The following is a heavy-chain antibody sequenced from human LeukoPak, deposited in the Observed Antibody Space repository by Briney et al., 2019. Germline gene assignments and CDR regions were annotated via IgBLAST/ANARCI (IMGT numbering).Heavy chain of an antibody. CDR2: ISGSGGST. J-gene: IGHJ6*03. D-gene: IGHD4-23*01. CDR3: AKRTVVTPPLLYYYYYMDV. Sequence: PGGSLRLSCAASGFTFSSYAMSWVRQAPGKGLEWVSAISGSGGSTYYADSVKGRFTISRDNSKNTLYLQMNSLRAEDTAVYYCAKRTVVTPPLLYYYYYMDVWGKGTTVTVSS. V-gene: IGHV3-23*01. CDR1: GFTFSSYA.